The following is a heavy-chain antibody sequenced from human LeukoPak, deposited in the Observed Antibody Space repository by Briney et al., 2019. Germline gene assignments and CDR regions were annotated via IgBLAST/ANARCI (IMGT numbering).Heavy chain of an antibody. CDR1: GFTFSSYT. CDR3: ARDHYDSFQYDY. Sequence: PGGSLRLSCAASGFTFSSYTMSWVRQAPGKGLEWVSTITTSDGNTYYADSVKGRFTVSRENSKNTLFLQMNSLRAEDTAVYYCARDHYDSFQYDYWGQGTLVTVSS. D-gene: IGHD3-3*01. V-gene: IGHV3-23*01. J-gene: IGHJ4*02. CDR2: ITTSDGNT.